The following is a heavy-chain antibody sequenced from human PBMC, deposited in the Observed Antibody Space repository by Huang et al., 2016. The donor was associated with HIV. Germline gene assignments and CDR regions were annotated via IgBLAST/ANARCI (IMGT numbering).Heavy chain of an antibody. CDR3: ARHMIVVLRDAFDI. Sequence: QVQLVESGGGLVKPGGSLRLSCAASGFTFSDYYMSWIRQAPGEWVEWGSYISSSGSTIYYADSVKGRFTISRDNAKNSLYLQMNSLRAEDTAVYYCARHMIVVLRDAFDIWGQGTMVTVSS. V-gene: IGHV3-11*01. J-gene: IGHJ3*02. CDR1: GFTFSDYY. CDR2: ISSSGSTI. D-gene: IGHD3-22*01.